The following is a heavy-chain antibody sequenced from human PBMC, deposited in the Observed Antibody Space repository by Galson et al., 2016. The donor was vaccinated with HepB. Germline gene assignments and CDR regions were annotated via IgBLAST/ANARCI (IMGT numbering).Heavy chain of an antibody. Sequence: SLRLSCAASGFNFKTYTMHWVRQGPGKGLEWVATISSLGAIQYYADSVKGRFTNSRDNSNNILYLLLNSLRAEDTAVYYCARDGMGRGSGRYSAFDYWGQGTLVTVSS. CDR3: ARDGMGRGSGRYSAFDY. V-gene: IGHV3-30-3*01. D-gene: IGHD1-26*01. CDR1: GFNFKTYT. J-gene: IGHJ4*02. CDR2: ISSLGAIQ.